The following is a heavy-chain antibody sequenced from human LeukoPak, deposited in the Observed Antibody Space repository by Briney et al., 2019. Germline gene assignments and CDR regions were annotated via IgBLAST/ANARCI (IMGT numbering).Heavy chain of an antibody. V-gene: IGHV3-23*01. Sequence: GGSLRLSCAASGFTFSSYAMSWVRQAPGKGLEWVSAISGSGGSTYYADSVKGRFTISRDNSKNTLYLQMNSLRAEDTAVYYCAKIINYDTLTQGIPHYFDYWGQGTLVTVSS. J-gene: IGHJ4*02. CDR2: ISGSGGST. CDR1: GFTFSSYA. CDR3: AKIINYDTLTQGIPHYFDY. D-gene: IGHD3-9*01.